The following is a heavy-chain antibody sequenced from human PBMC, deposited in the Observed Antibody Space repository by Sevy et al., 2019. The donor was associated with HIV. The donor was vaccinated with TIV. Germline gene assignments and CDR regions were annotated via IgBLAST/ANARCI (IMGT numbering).Heavy chain of an antibody. CDR2: IFPPDSET. Sequence: GGSLRLSCLTSGYNFTRYWITWVRQVPGKGLEWMGVIFPPDSETRYNTSFEGRITMSVDKSLTTAYLQWHNVKASDSGFYYCAKVCGTDGAHNWFDPWGQGTLVTVSS. D-gene: IGHD2-21*02. CDR1: GYNFTRYW. CDR3: AKVCGTDGAHNWFDP. V-gene: IGHV5-51*01. J-gene: IGHJ5*02.